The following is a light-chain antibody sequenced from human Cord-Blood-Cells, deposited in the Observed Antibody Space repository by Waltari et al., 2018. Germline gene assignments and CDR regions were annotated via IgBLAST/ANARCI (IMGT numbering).Light chain of an antibody. CDR3: QQSYSTPVT. CDR1: QSISSY. V-gene: IGKV1-39*01. Sequence: DIQMTQSPSSLSASVGASVTITCQPSQSISSYLNWYQQKPGTAPKPLNYAASSLQSGVPSRFSGSGSGKDFTLTISRQQPEDFATYYCQQSYSTPVTFGPGTKVDIK. CDR2: AAS. J-gene: IGKJ3*01.